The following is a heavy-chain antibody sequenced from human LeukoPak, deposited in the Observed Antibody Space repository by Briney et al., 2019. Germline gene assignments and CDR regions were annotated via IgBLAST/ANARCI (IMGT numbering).Heavy chain of an antibody. CDR1: GYSFTSYW. CDR3: ARTNYYDSSGYLSPVDY. V-gene: IGHV5-10-1*01. D-gene: IGHD3-22*01. J-gene: IGHJ4*02. Sequence: GESLKISCKVSGYSFTSYWISWVRQMPGKGLEWMGRIDPSDSYTNYSPSFQGHVTISADKSISTAYLQWSSLKASDTAMYYCARTNYYDSSGYLSPVDYWGQGTLVTVSS. CDR2: IDPSDSYT.